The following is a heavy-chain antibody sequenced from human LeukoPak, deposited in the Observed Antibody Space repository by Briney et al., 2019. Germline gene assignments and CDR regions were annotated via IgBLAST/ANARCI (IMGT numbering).Heavy chain of an antibody. Sequence: ASVKVSCKASGYTFTGYYMHWVRQAPGQGLEWMGWINPNSGGTNYARKFQGRVTMTRGTSISTAYMELSRLRSDDTAVYYCARGIRIVVVPAAIRFDYWGQGTLVTVSS. J-gene: IGHJ4*02. CDR1: GYTFTGYY. V-gene: IGHV1-2*02. CDR3: ARGIRIVVVPAAIRFDY. CDR2: INPNSGGT. D-gene: IGHD2-2*02.